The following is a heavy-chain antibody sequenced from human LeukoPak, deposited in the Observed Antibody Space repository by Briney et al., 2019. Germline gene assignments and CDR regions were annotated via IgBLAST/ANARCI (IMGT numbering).Heavy chain of an antibody. J-gene: IGHJ4*02. CDR1: GFTFSNAW. D-gene: IGHD3-16*02. CDR2: IKSKTDGGTT. CDR3: TTDYVWGSYRDY. V-gene: IGHV3-15*01. Sequence: GGSLRLSCAASGFTFSNAWMSWVRQAPGKGLEWVGRIKSKTDGGTTDYAAPVKGRFTISRDDSKNTLYLQMTSLKTEDTAVYYCTTDYVWGSYRDYWGQGTLVTVSS.